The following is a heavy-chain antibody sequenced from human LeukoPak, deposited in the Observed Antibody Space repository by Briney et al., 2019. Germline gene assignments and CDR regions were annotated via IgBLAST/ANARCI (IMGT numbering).Heavy chain of an antibody. J-gene: IGHJ4*02. CDR3: AKDLGWELPAEAY. Sequence: PRGSLRLSSVAPGFTFKNYVMNWVRHAPGKGLEWLATIYGSGVSISYAASVKGRFTISRDNSNNTLYLQMNSLRAEDTAMYYCAKDLGWELPAEAYWGQGILVTVSS. V-gene: IGHV3-23*01. D-gene: IGHD1-26*01. CDR1: GFTFKNYV. CDR2: IYGSGVSI.